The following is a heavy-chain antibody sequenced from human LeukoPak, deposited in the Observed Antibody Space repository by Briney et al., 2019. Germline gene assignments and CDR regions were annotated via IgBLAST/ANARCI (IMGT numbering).Heavy chain of an antibody. CDR1: GFTFSDHW. J-gene: IGHJ4*02. V-gene: IGHV3-74*01. CDR2: INGDGSST. CDR3: ATTRTDFHFDC. D-gene: IGHD1-1*01. Sequence: PGGSLRLSSAASGFTFSDHWMHWVRQAPRKGLVWVSRINGDGSSTTYADSVRGRFAISRDNAKNTVYLQVNSLRAEDTAVYYCATTRTDFHFDCWGQGTLVTVSS.